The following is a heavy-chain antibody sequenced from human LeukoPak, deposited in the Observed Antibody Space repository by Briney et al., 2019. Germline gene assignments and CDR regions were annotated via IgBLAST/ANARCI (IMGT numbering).Heavy chain of an antibody. V-gene: IGHV3-48*01. Sequence: GGSLRLSCAASGFTFSSYSMNWVRQAPGKGLEWVSYISSSSTIYYADSVKGRFTISRDNAKNSLYLQMNSLRAEDTAVYYCAGYYYVSFDPWGQGTLVTVSS. CDR3: AGYYYVSFDP. J-gene: IGHJ5*02. CDR2: ISSSSTI. CDR1: GFTFSSYS. D-gene: IGHD3-10*02.